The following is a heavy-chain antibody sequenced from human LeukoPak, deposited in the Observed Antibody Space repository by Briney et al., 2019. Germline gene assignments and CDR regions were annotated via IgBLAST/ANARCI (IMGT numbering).Heavy chain of an antibody. J-gene: IGHJ4*02. D-gene: IGHD2-15*01. V-gene: IGHV3-23*01. CDR3: AKDLGYCSGGSCYHFDY. CDR2: ISAGGGST. CDR1: GFTFSNYA. Sequence: GSLRLFCAASGFTFSNYAMTWVRQAPGKGLEWVSGISAGGGSTYYADSVKGRFTISRDESKSTLYLQINSLRVEDTAVYYCAKDLGYCSGGSCYHFDYWGQGTLVTVSS.